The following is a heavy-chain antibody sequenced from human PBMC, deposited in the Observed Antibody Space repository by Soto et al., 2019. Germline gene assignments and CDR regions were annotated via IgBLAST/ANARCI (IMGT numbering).Heavy chain of an antibody. D-gene: IGHD3-16*02. J-gene: IGHJ6*02. CDR3: ARISVCYYYYGMDV. V-gene: IGHV4-34*01. CDR1: GGSFRNYY. Sequence: SETLSLTCGVYGGSFRNYYWIWVRQPPGKGLEWIGEVNHSGEATYNPSLKSRLTISVDTSNNQFSLKLSSVTAAATAVYYCARISVCYYYYGMDVWAQGPTVPVSS. CDR2: VNHSGEA.